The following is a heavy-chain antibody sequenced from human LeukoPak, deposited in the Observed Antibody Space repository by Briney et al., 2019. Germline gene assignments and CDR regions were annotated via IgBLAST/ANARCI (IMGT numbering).Heavy chain of an antibody. CDR1: GFTFSSYA. CDR2: ISYDGSNK. J-gene: IGHJ4*02. Sequence: GRSLRLSCAASGFTFSSYAMHWVRRAPGKGLAWVAVISYDGSNKYYADSVKGRFTISRDNSKNTLYLQMNSLRAEDTAVYYCASDRDIVVVVADPATFDYWGQGTLVTVSS. V-gene: IGHV3-30*04. CDR3: ASDRDIVVVVADPATFDY. D-gene: IGHD2-15*01.